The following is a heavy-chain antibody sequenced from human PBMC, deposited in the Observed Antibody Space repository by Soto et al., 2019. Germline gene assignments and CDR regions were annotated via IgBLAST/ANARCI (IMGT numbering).Heavy chain of an antibody. D-gene: IGHD3-16*02. Sequence: SETLSRTCSVSGYSVSSSDYYCAWIRQPPGKGLELIGSIFYSGLTYYNPSLKSRVTLSVDTSKNHFSVRLNSVTDADTAVYYCATLNVSLSGRYRIHFWGQGTTVTVSS. CDR2: IFYSGLT. CDR1: GYSVSSSDYY. J-gene: IGHJ6*01. V-gene: IGHV4-39*01. CDR3: ATLNVSLSGRYRIHF.